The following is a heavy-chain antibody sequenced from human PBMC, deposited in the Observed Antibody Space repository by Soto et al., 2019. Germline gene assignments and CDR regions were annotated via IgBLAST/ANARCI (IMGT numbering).Heavy chain of an antibody. CDR3: AREAEAQASAPDYYGSGSLDY. J-gene: IGHJ4*02. Sequence: GGSLRLSCAASGFTVSSNYMSWVRQAPGKGLEWVSVIYSGGSTYYADSVKGRFTISRDNSKNTLYLQMNSLRAEDTAVYYCAREAEAQASAPDYYGSGSLDYWGQGTLVTVSS. D-gene: IGHD3-10*01. V-gene: IGHV3-66*01. CDR2: IYSGGST. CDR1: GFTVSSNY.